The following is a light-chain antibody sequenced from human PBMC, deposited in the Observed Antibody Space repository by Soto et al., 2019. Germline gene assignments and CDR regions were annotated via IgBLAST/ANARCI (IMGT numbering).Light chain of an antibody. CDR1: SSDVGGSNF. CDR2: DVA. J-gene: IGLJ1*01. CDR3: VSYTSSTTYV. V-gene: IGLV2-14*03. Sequence: QSALTQPAPVSDSPGQSITISCTGTSSDVGGSNFVSWYQQHPGKPPKLIIYDVANRPSGVSNRFSGSKSGSTASLIISRLQTEDEADYYCVSYTSSTTYVFGTGTKVT.